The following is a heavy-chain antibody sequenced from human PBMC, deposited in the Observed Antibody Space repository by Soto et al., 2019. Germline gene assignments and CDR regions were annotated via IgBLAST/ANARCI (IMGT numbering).Heavy chain of an antibody. CDR1: GITVSNNY. CDR2: IYSNGDT. D-gene: IGHD6-13*01. CDR3: ARAPPGIAAAGGG. Sequence: EVQLVESGGGLVQPGGSLRLSCAASGITVSNNYMSWVRQAPGQGLECVSLIYSNGDTRYADSVKGRFTISRDKSKNTVYLQMNSLRAEDTAVYYCARAPPGIAAAGGGWGQGTTVTVSS. J-gene: IGHJ6*02. V-gene: IGHV3-66*01.